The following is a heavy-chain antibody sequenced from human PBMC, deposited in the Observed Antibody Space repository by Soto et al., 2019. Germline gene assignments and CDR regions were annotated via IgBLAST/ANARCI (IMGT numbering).Heavy chain of an antibody. D-gene: IGHD6-13*01. CDR2: VYRTGST. V-gene: IGHV4-4*02. Sequence: PSEPMSLTCAVSGGSISDSNWWSWVRQPPGKGLEWIGEVYRTGSTNYNPSLESRLTISVDKSKNQFSLKLTSVTAADTAVYYCARARAPIAAAAIFDCWGQGTLVTVSS. J-gene: IGHJ4*02. CDR1: GGSISDSNW. CDR3: ARARAPIAAAAIFDC.